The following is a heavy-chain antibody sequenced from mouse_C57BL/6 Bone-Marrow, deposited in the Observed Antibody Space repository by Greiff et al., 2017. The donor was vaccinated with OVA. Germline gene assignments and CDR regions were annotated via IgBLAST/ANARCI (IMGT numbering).Heavy chain of an antibody. D-gene: IGHD3-3*01. CDR2: IDPSDSYT. J-gene: IGHJ3*01. CDR1: GYTFTSYW. V-gene: IGHV1-69*01. Sequence: QVQLKQPGAELVMPGASVKLSCKASGYTFTSYWMHWVKQRPGQGLEWIGEIDPSDSYTNYNQKFKGKSTLTVDKSSSTAYMQLSSLTSEDSAVYYCARGGTVAYWGQGTLVTVSA. CDR3: ARGGTVAY.